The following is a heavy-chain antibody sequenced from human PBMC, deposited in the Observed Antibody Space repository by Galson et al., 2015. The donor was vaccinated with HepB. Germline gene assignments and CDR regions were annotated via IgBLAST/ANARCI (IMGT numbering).Heavy chain of an antibody. CDR2: IKSKTDGGIT. J-gene: IGHJ4*02. CDR3: TGYYDSSGYRDY. D-gene: IGHD3-22*01. Sequence: SLRLSCAASGFTFSNAWMNWVRQAPGKGLEWVGRIKSKTDGGITDYAAPVKGRFTISRDDSKNTLYLQMNSLKTEDTAVYYCTGYYDSSGYRDYWGQGTLVTVSS. V-gene: IGHV3-15*07. CDR1: GFTFSNAW.